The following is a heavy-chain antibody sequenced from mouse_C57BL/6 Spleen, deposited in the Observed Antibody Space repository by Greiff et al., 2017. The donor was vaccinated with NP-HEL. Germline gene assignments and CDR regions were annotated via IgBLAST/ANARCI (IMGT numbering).Heavy chain of an antibody. CDR1: GFNIKDYY. Sequence: EVQLQQSGAELVRPGASVKLSCTASGFNIKDYYMPWVQQRPEQGLEWIGRIDPEDGDTEYSPKFQGKATMNADASSNTAYLQLSSLTSEDTAVYYCTTFDYDGYAMDYWGQGTSVTVSS. D-gene: IGHD2-4*01. CDR2: IDPEDGDT. V-gene: IGHV14-1*01. J-gene: IGHJ4*01. CDR3: TTFDYDGYAMDY.